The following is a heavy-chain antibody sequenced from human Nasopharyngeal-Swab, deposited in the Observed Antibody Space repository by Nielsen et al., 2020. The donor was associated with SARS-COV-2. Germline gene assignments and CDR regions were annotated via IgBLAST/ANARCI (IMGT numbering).Heavy chain of an antibody. D-gene: IGHD3-10*01. J-gene: IGHJ4*02. V-gene: IGHV3-21*01. CDR1: GFTFSSYS. CDR3: ARGVGAYGSGPLFDY. Sequence: GESLKISCAASGFTFSSYSMNWVRQAPGKGLEWVSSISSSSSYIYYADSVKGRFTISRDNAKNSLYLQMNSLRAEDTAVYYCARGVGAYGSGPLFDYWGQGTLVPSPQ. CDR2: ISSSSSYI.